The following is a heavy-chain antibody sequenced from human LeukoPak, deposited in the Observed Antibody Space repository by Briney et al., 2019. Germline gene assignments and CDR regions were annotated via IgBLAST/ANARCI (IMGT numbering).Heavy chain of an antibody. Sequence: GGSLRLSCAASGFTFSSYAMHWVRQAPGKGLEWVAVISYDGSNKYYAGSVKGRFTISRDNSKNTLYLQMNSLRAEDTAVYYCASFRVAVASTSPSVYNWFDPWGQGTLVTVSS. J-gene: IGHJ5*02. D-gene: IGHD6-19*01. CDR3: ASFRVAVASTSPSVYNWFDP. V-gene: IGHV3-30-3*01. CDR1: GFTFSSYA. CDR2: ISYDGSNK.